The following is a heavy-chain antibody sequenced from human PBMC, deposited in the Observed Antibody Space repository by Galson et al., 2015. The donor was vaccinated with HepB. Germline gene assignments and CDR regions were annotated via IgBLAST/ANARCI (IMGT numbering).Heavy chain of an antibody. CDR3: ARMNLNDDYGMDV. V-gene: IGHV1-69*04. Sequence: SVKVSCKASGGTFSSYAISWVRQAPGQGLEWMGRIIPILGIANYAQKFQGRVMITADKSTSTAYMELSSLRSEDTAVYYCARMNLNDDYGMDVWGQGTTVTVSS. CDR2: IIPILGIA. CDR1: GGTFSSYA. D-gene: IGHD3-16*01. J-gene: IGHJ6*02.